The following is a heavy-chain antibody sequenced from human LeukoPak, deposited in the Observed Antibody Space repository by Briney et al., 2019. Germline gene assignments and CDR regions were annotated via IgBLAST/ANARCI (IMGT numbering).Heavy chain of an antibody. J-gene: IGHJ6*02. CDR3: ARGPGRYTSGLLYYYGMDV. CDR1: GFTFSSYW. CDR2: INVDGIIT. D-gene: IGHD6-19*01. V-gene: IGHV3-74*01. Sequence: GGSLRLSCAASGFTFSSYWMHWVRHVPGKGLVWVSRINVDGIITSYAESVKGRFTISRDDSENTVYLQMNSLRAEDTAVYYCARGPGRYTSGLLYYYGMDVWGQGTTVTVSS.